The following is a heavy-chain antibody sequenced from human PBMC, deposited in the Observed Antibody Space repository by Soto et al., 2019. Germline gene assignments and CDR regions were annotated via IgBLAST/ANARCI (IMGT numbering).Heavy chain of an antibody. CDR2: ITTYNGNT. V-gene: IGHV1-18*01. J-gene: IGHJ6*02. CDR3: ARALTGYGMDV. Sequence: QVQLVQSGVEVREPGASVKVSCKAVRYIFTNYGVIWVRQAPGQGLEWMGWITTYNGNTEYAQKFQGRVTMTTDASTSTTYMELGSLRSEDTAIYYCARALTGYGMDVWGQGTTVTVSS. CDR1: RYIFTNYG.